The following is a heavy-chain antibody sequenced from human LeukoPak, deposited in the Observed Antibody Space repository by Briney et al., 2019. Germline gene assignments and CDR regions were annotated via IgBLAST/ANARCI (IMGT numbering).Heavy chain of an antibody. J-gene: IGHJ1*01. V-gene: IGHV1-8*02. CDR1: GYTFTGYY. CDR2: MNPNSGHT. D-gene: IGHD5-18*01. CDR3: TRNTAGARYFQR. Sequence: ASVKVSCKASGYTFTGYYIHWVRQAPGQGLEWMGWMNPNSGHTGYAQKFQGRVTMTRNTSVSTAYMELSSLTSEDTAVYYCTRNTAGARYFQRWGQGTLVTVSS.